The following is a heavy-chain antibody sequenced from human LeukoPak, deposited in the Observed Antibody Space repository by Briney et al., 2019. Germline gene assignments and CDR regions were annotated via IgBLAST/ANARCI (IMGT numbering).Heavy chain of an antibody. CDR1: GFTFSSHL. Sequence: PGGSLRLSCAASGFTFSSHLMHWVRQAPGKGLEWVAVISYDGSNKYYADSVKGRFTISRDNSKNTLYLQMNSLRAEDTAVYYCARGDRWLLLYYFDYWGQGTLVTVSS. J-gene: IGHJ4*02. D-gene: IGHD3-22*01. CDR3: ARGDRWLLLYYFDY. CDR2: ISYDGSNK. V-gene: IGHV3-30-3*01.